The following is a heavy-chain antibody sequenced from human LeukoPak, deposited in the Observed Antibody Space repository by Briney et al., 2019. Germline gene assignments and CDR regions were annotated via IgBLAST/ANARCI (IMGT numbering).Heavy chain of an antibody. V-gene: IGHV4-39*07. Sequence: SETLSLTCSVSGGSITSSGSYCGWIRQPPGKGLEWIGSVSYSGSTYYNPSLKSRVTFSVDTSKNQFSLKLSSVTAADTAFYYCVRDSGWFGDPFDHWGQGTLVTVSS. CDR2: VSYSGST. D-gene: IGHD3-10*01. J-gene: IGHJ4*02. CDR1: GGSITSSGSY. CDR3: VRDSGWFGDPFDH.